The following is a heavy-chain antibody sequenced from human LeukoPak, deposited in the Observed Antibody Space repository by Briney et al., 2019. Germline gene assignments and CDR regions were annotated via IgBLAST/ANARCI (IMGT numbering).Heavy chain of an antibody. D-gene: IGHD3-10*01. CDR3: AKSNGYGLVDI. CDR1: GGSISSSNW. CDR2: IYHSGST. Sequence: SGTLSLTCAVSGGSISSSNWWSWVRQPPGKGLEWIGEIYHSGSTNYNPSLKSRVTISVDTSKNQFSLKLNSVTAADTAVYYCAKSNGYGLVDIWGQGTMVTVSS. J-gene: IGHJ3*02. V-gene: IGHV4-4*02.